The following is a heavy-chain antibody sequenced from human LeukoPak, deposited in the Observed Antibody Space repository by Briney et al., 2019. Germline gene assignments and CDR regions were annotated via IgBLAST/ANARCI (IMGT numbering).Heavy chain of an antibody. V-gene: IGHV4-34*01. J-gene: IGHJ6*03. CDR1: GFTFGSYT. CDR2: IYHSGST. D-gene: IGHD3-16*01. CDR3: ARVKDPGGYYYYYYMDV. Sequence: GSLRLTCAASGFTFGSYTMNWVRQPPGKGLEWIGEIYHSGSTNYNPSLKSRVTISVDTSKNQFSLKLSSVTAADTAVYYCARVKDPGGYYYYYYMDVWGKGTTVTVSS.